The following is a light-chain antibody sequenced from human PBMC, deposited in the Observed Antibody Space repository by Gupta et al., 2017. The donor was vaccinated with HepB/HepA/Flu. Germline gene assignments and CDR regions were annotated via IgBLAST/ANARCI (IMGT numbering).Light chain of an antibody. V-gene: IGLV1-44*01. CDR3: AAWDDSLNGRV. Sequence: QSVLTQPPSAPGTPGQRATISCSGSSSNIGSNTVNWYQQLPGTAPKLLIYSNNQRPSGVPDRFSGSKSGTSASLAISGLQSEDEADYYCAAWDDSLNGRVFGGGTKLTVL. J-gene: IGLJ3*02. CDR2: SNN. CDR1: SSNIGSNT.